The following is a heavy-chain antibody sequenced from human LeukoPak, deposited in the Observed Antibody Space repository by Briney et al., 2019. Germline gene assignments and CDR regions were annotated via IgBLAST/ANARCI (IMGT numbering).Heavy chain of an antibody. D-gene: IGHD4-23*01. CDR3: ARERSSSGGHNWFDP. CDR1: GGYIITSGHY. V-gene: IGHV4-39*07. Sequence: SETLSLTCTVSGGYIITSGHYWGWIRQPPGKGLEWIGSVYYTGVTSTNPFFRSRMSISVDTSMNQFSLNLTSVTAADAAVYYCARERSSSGGHNWFDPWGQGTLVTVSS. J-gene: IGHJ5*02. CDR2: VYYTGVT.